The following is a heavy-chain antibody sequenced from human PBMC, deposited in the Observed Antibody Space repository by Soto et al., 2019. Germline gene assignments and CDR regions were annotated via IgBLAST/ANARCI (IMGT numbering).Heavy chain of an antibody. CDR3: TTVFRDYDILTGYLYYFDY. V-gene: IGHV3-15*07. CDR1: GFTFSNAW. CDR2: IKSKTDGGTT. D-gene: IGHD3-9*01. J-gene: IGHJ4*02. Sequence: GGSLRLSCAASGFTFSNAWMNWVRQAPGKGLEWVGRIKSKTDGGTTDYAAPVKGRFTISRDDSKNTLYLQMNSLKTEDTAVYYCTTVFRDYDILTGYLYYFDYWGQGTLVTVSS.